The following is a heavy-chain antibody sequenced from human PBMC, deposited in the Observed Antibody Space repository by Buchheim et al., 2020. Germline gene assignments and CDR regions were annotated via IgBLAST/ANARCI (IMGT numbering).Heavy chain of an antibody. J-gene: IGHJ6*03. CDR1: GFTFSSYA. Sequence: EVQLLESGGGLVQPGGSLRLSCAASGFTFSSYAMSWVRQAPGKGLEWVSAISGSGGSTYYADSVKGRFTISSANSKNTLYLQMNSLRAEDTAVYYCAKDQMDYDILTGHYYYMDVWGKGTT. CDR2: ISGSGGST. V-gene: IGHV3-23*01. CDR3: AKDQMDYDILTGHYYYMDV. D-gene: IGHD3-9*01.